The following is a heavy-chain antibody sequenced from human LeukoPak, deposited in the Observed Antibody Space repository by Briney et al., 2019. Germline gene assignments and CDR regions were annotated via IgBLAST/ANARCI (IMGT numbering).Heavy chain of an antibody. V-gene: IGHV4-4*02. D-gene: IGHD6-6*01. J-gene: IGHJ4*02. CDR1: GGSISSSNW. Sequence: PSETLSLTCTVSGGSISSSNWWSWVRQPPGKGLEWIGEIYHSGSTNYNPSLKSRVTISVDKSKNQFSLKLSSVTAADTAVYYCARGGSSSSEHFDYWGQGTLVTVSS. CDR2: IYHSGST. CDR3: ARGGSSSSEHFDY.